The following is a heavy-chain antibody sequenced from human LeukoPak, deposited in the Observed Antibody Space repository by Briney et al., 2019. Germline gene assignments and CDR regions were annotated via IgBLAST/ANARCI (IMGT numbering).Heavy chain of an antibody. CDR1: IGSISSYY. Sequence: SETLSLTCTVSIGSISSYYWSWIRQPPGKGLEWIGFIYYSGSTSYNPSLKSRVTISVDTSKRQFSLKLTSATPADTAVYFCAGGSSSAAGYYYGMDVWGQGATVTVSS. J-gene: IGHJ6*02. D-gene: IGHD3-16*01. CDR3: AGGSSSAAGYYYGMDV. V-gene: IGHV4-59*01. CDR2: IYYSGST.